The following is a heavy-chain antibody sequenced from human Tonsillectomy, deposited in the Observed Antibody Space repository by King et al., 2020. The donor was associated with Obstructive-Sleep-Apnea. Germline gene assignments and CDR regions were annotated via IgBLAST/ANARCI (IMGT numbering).Heavy chain of an antibody. CDR1: AVTFNTYP. CDR2: VSYDGSKQ. D-gene: IGHD4-11*01. J-gene: IGHJ6*02. CDR3: ASNKNSDSPLFTPLDV. Sequence: VQLVESGGGVVQPGRSLRLSCAASAVTFNTYPIHWVRQAPGKGLEWVALVSYDGSKQNYADSVKGRFTISRDNPKNKLVLEMNSLRAEDSAVNYCASNKNSDSPLFTPLDVWGQGTTVTVSS. V-gene: IGHV3-30*04.